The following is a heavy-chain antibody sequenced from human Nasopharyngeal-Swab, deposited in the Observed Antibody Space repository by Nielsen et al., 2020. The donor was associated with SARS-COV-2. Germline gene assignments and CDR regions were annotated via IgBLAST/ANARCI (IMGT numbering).Heavy chain of an antibody. CDR3: ARDPDPGYCSDGSCYPKHYGMDV. D-gene: IGHD2-15*01. J-gene: IGHJ6*02. CDR1: GFTFSSYA. Sequence: GESLKISCAASGFTFSSYAMHWVRQAPGKGLEWVAVISYDGSNKYCADSVKGRFTISRDNSKNTLYLQMNSLRAEDTAVYYCARDPDPGYCSDGSCYPKHYGMDVWGQGTTVTVSS. V-gene: IGHV3-30-3*01. CDR2: ISYDGSNK.